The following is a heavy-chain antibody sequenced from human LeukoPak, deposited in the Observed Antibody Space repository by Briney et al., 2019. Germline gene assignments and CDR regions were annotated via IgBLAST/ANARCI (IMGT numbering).Heavy chain of an antibody. CDR3: ARLFGSGWPGYFYYAMDV. CDR2: AYSDGNT. D-gene: IGHD6-19*01. CDR1: GITLSNYG. Sequence: GGSLRLSCAVSGITLSNYGMSWVRQAPGKGLEWVSVAYSDGNTYYAGSVKGRFTISRDNSKNTLFLQMNSLRAEDTAVYYCARLFGSGWPGYFYYAMDVWGQGTTVAVSS. J-gene: IGHJ6*02. V-gene: IGHV3-66*04.